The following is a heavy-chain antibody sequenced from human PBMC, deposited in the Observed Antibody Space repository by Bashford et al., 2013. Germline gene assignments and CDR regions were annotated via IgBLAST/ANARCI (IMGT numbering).Heavy chain of an antibody. J-gene: IGHJ5*02. CDR2: FDPEDGET. V-gene: IGHV1-24*01. CDR3: ATDKRYDILTGYYKNWFDP. D-gene: IGHD3-9*01. Sequence: WVRQAPGKGLEWMGGFDPEDGETIYAQKFQGRVTMTEDTSTDTAYMELSSLRSEDTAVYYCATDKRYDILTGYYKNWFDPGAREPWSPSPQ.